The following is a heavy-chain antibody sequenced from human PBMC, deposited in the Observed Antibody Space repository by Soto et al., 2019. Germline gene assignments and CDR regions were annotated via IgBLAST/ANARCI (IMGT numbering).Heavy chain of an antibody. J-gene: IGHJ4*02. V-gene: IGHV4-39*02. CDR2: FYFRGGT. CDR3: ASDRQISHYYY. Sequence: SETLSLTCTVSGASVSSGPYYGGWLRQPPGKGLEWIGRFYFRGGTYYNPSLKSRVTISLDTSKNHFSLKLTSVTAEDTAIYYCASDRQISHYYYWGQGTLVTVSS. D-gene: IGHD4-4*01. CDR1: GASVSSGPYY.